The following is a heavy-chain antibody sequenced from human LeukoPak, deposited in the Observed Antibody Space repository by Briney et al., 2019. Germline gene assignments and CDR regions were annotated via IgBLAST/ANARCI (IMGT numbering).Heavy chain of an antibody. Sequence: GGSLRLSCAASGFTFSSYGMSWVRQAPGRGLEWVSAISGSGGSTYYADSVKGRFTISRDNSKNTLYLQMNSLRAEDTAVYYCAKDRSTMVRGVIWLDPWGQGTLVTVSS. V-gene: IGHV3-23*01. CDR1: GFTFSSYG. CDR2: ISGSGGST. CDR3: AKDRSTMVRGVIWLDP. D-gene: IGHD3-10*01. J-gene: IGHJ5*02.